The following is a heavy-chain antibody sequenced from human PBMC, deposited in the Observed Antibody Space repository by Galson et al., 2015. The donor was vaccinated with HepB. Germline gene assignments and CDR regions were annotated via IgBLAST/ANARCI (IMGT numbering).Heavy chain of an antibody. CDR3: ARVQGTPANSYGGDL. Sequence: SLRLSCAASGFTFSVYTFHWVRQAPGQGLEWVAAISYDGTEKFYADSVKGRFTISRDNSKDTLYLQINSLRPEDTAVFYCARVQGTPANSYGGDLWGQGPPLPVS. CDR2: ISYDGTEK. V-gene: IGHV3-30-3*01. D-gene: IGHD1-14*01. J-gene: IGHJ6*02. CDR1: GFTFSVYT.